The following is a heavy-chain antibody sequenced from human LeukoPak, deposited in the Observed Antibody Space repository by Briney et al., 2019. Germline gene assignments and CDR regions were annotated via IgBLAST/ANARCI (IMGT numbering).Heavy chain of an antibody. CDR2: SRHSVIT. V-gene: IGHV4-34*01. CDR1: GGSVSGYY. Sequence: PSEILSLTCAVYGGSVSGYYWSWIRQPPGKGLEGIGESRHSVITTYNPSLDSRGTISLDTSKNQFPLRLSSVTAAETAVYYCARHLTRGRGAGVTYDFWSGYPQLDSWGQGTLVTVSS. J-gene: IGHJ4*02. CDR3: ARHLTRGRGAGVTYDFWSGYPQLDS. D-gene: IGHD3-3*01.